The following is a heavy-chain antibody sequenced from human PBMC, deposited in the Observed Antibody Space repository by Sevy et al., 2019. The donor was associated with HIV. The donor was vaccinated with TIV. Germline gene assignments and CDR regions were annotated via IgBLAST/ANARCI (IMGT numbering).Heavy chain of an antibody. CDR2: ISSSSSYI. CDR3: ARDRIAAAYYFDY. Sequence: GGSLRLSCAASGFTFSSYRMNWVRQAPGKGLEWVSSISSSSSYIYYADSVKGRFTISRDNAKNSLYLQMNSLRAEDMAVYYCARDRIAAAYYFDYRGQGTLVTVSS. D-gene: IGHD6-13*01. V-gene: IGHV3-21*01. CDR1: GFTFSSYR. J-gene: IGHJ4*01.